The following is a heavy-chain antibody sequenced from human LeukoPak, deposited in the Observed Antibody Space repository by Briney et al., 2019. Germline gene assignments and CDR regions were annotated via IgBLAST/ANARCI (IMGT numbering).Heavy chain of an antibody. CDR1: EFIFSSYA. D-gene: IGHD3-22*01. CDR3: ARARNNYDSSGFSALDY. Sequence: GGSLRLSCAASEFIFSSYAMHWVRQAPGKGLEWVAVISYDGSNKYYADSVKGRFTISRDNSKNTLYLQMNSLRAEDTAVYYCARARNNYDSSGFSALDYWGQGTLVTVSS. CDR2: ISYDGSNK. V-gene: IGHV3-30-3*01. J-gene: IGHJ4*02.